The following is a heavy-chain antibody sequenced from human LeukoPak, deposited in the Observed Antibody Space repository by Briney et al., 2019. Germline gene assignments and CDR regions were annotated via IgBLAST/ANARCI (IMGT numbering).Heavy chain of an antibody. V-gene: IGHV1-24*01. J-gene: IGHJ4*02. D-gene: IGHD5-18*01. CDR1: GYTLTELS. CDR3: ATPEGYSYGGINFDY. CDR2: FDPEDGET. Sequence: ASVKVSCKVSGYTLTELSMHWVRQAPGKGLEWMGGFDPEDGETTYAQKFQGRVTMTEDTSTNTAYMELSSLRSEDTAVYYCATPEGYSYGGINFDYWGQGTLVTVSS.